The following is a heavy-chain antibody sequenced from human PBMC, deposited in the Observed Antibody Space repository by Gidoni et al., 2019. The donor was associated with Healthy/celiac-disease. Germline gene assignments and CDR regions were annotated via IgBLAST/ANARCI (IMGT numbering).Heavy chain of an antibody. J-gene: IGHJ4*02. D-gene: IGHD1-26*01. V-gene: IGHV3-23*01. Sequence: EVQLLESGGGLVQPGGSLRLSCSASGFTFSSYAMSWVRQAPGKGLEWVSAISGSGGSTYYADSVKGRFTISRDNSKNTLYLQMNSLRAEDTAVYYCAKDKYSGSYYFDYWGQGTLVTVSS. CDR2: ISGSGGST. CDR1: GFTFSSYA. CDR3: AKDKYSGSYYFDY.